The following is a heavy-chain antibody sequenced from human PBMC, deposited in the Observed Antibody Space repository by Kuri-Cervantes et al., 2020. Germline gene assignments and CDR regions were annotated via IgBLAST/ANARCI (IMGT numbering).Heavy chain of an antibody. Sequence: SVKVSCKASGFTFTSSAVQWVRQARGQRLEWIGWIVVGSGNTNYAQKFQERVTITRDMSTSTAYMELSSLRSEDTAVYYCARSEMVAATLLDYWGQGTLVTVSS. V-gene: IGHV1-58*01. CDR1: GFTFTSSA. D-gene: IGHD2-15*01. J-gene: IGHJ4*02. CDR3: ARSEMVAATLLDY. CDR2: IVVGSGNT.